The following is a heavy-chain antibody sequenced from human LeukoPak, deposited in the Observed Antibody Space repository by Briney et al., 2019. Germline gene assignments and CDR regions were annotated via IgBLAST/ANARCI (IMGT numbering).Heavy chain of an antibody. D-gene: IGHD1-1*01. Sequence: GESLKISCKGSGYIFTNYWIGWVRQMPGKGLEWMGIIYPGDSDTRYSPSFQGQVTMSADKSISTAYLKWSSLKASDPAMYYCARRATGTTKWFDPWGQGTLVTVSS. CDR1: GYIFTNYW. CDR2: IYPGDSDT. V-gene: IGHV5-51*01. J-gene: IGHJ5*02. CDR3: ARRATGTTKWFDP.